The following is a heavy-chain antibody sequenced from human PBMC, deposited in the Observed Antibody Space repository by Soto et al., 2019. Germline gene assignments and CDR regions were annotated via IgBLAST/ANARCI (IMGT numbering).Heavy chain of an antibody. D-gene: IGHD3-3*02. Sequence: SETLSLTCTVSGGSISSSSYYWGWIRQPPGKGLEWIGSIYYSGSTYYNPSLKSRVTISVDTSKNQFSLKLSSVTAADTAVYYCAKNKFLLAHFDYWGQGTLVTVSS. CDR1: GGSISSSSYY. CDR2: IYYSGST. CDR3: AKNKFLLAHFDY. J-gene: IGHJ4*02. V-gene: IGHV4-39*01.